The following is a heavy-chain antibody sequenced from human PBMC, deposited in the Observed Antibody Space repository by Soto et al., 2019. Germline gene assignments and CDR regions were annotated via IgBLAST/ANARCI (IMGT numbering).Heavy chain of an antibody. CDR2: IYYSGST. V-gene: IGHV4-39*01. CDR3: ARHVPAGGYYYYGMDV. Sequence: PXXTLSLPFTISGGSISSSSYYWGSIRQPPGKGLEWIGSIYYSGSTYYNPSLKSRVTISVDTSKNQFSLKLSSVTAADTAVYYCARHVPAGGYYYYGMDVWGQGTTVTVS. CDR1: GGSISSSSYY. J-gene: IGHJ6*02. D-gene: IGHD2-2*01.